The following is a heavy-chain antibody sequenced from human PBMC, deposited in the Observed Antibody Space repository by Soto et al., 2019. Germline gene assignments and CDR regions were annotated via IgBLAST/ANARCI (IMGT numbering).Heavy chain of an antibody. CDR1: GYPFTSYH. J-gene: IGHJ5*02. CDR2: MNPNSGNR. D-gene: IGHD1-20*01. V-gene: IGHV1-8*01. CDR3: ARGHIRSTRKWLDP. Sequence: QVQLVQSGAEVKKPGASVKVSCKGSGYPFTSYHITWVRQATGQGLEWMGWMNPNSGNRSYAQTLESRVTMTWHTSINTAYMELSSLRFEDTAMYDCARGHIRSTRKWLDPWGQGTLVTVSS.